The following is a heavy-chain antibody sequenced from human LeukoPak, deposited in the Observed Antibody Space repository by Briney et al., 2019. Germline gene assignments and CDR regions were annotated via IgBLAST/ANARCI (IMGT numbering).Heavy chain of an antibody. Sequence: VGSLRLSCAASGLHFSGTAMSWVRQAPGKGLEWVSGISHDGMNAYYADSVKGRFTISRDNSKKTVSLEMSSLTAADTGVYYCAKDGAQYSSGPECDPRGQGALVTVSP. CDR1: GLHFSGTA. V-gene: IGHV3-23*01. CDR2: ISHDGMNA. CDR3: AKDGAQYSSGPECDP. D-gene: IGHD6-19*01. J-gene: IGHJ5*02.